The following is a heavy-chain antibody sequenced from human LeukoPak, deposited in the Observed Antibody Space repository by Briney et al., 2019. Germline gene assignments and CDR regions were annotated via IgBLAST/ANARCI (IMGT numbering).Heavy chain of an antibody. Sequence: SETLSLTCTVSGGSVSSGSYYWSWIRQPPGKGLEWIGYIYYSGSTNYNPSLKSRVTISVDTSKNQFSLKLSSVTAADTAVYYCATSVSYGSGVPNWFDPWGQGTLVTVSS. CDR2: IYYSGST. CDR3: ATSVSYGSGVPNWFDP. J-gene: IGHJ5*02. CDR1: GGSVSSGSYY. D-gene: IGHD3-10*01. V-gene: IGHV4-61*01.